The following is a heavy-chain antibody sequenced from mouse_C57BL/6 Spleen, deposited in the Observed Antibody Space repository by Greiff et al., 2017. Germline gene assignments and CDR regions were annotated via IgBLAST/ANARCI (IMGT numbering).Heavy chain of an antibody. D-gene: IGHD2-3*01. V-gene: IGHV1-53*01. Sequence: QVHVKQPGTELVKPGASVKLSCKASGYTFTSYWMHWVKQRPGQGLEWIGNINPSNGGTNYNEKFKSKATLTVDKSSSTAYMQLSSLTSEDSAVYYCARSGYDGYFFAYWGQGTLVTVSA. CDR3: ARSGYDGYFFAY. CDR1: GYTFTSYW. J-gene: IGHJ3*01. CDR2: INPSNGGT.